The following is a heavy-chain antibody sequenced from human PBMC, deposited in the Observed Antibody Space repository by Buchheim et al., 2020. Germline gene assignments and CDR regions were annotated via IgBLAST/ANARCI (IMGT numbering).Heavy chain of an antibody. CDR1: GFTFSSYA. D-gene: IGHD3/OR15-3a*01. CDR2: IFNTAGGT. Sequence: EVQVVESGGGLVQPGGSLRLSCAASGFTFSSYAMTWVRQAPGKGLEWVSTIFNTAGGTYYADSVKGRFTISSDHSQKMVYLQMNTLGAEDTALYYCARRMTFGATPGLDPWGQGTL. V-gene: IGHV3-23*04. J-gene: IGHJ5*02. CDR3: ARRMTFGATPGLDP.